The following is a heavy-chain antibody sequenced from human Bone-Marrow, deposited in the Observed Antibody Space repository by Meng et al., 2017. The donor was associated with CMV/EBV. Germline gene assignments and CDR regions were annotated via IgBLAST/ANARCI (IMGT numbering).Heavy chain of an antibody. D-gene: IGHD3-22*01. V-gene: IGHV3-30*04. CDR2: ISYDGSNK. CDR1: GFTFSSYA. J-gene: IGHJ6*02. Sequence: GESLKISCAASGFTFSSYAMHWVRQAPGKGLEWVAVISYDGSNKYYADSVKGRFTISRDNSKNTLYLQMNSLRAEDTAVYYCAREIPDSSGYYYRYDYYYGMDGWGQGTTVTVSS. CDR3: AREIPDSSGYYYRYDYYYGMDG.